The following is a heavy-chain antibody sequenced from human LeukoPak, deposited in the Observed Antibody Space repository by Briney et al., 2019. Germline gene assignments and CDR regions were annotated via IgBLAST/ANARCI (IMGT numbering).Heavy chain of an antibody. D-gene: IGHD3-16*01. Sequence: ASVKVSCKASGYTFTAYRLYWVRQAPGQGLEWMGWINPNSGGTNFAQKFQGRVTMTRDTSISTAYMELSRLRSDDTAVYYCATQRGSYLWGTDFDYWGQGTLVTVSS. CDR2: INPNSGGT. V-gene: IGHV1-2*02. J-gene: IGHJ4*02. CDR3: ATQRGSYLWGTDFDY. CDR1: GYTFTAYR.